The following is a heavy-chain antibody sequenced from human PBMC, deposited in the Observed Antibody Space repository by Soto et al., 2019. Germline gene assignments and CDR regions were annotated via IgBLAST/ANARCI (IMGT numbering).Heavy chain of an antibody. CDR1: GFSFRNYG. D-gene: IGHD2-2*01. CDR2: ISYEEINNK. V-gene: IGHV3-30*18. Sequence: PGGSLRLSCVASGFSFRNYGMHWVRQAPGKGLEWVAVISYEEINNKNYADSVKGRFTIFRDNSENTLYLQMDSLRAEDTAVYYCAKGYCSGPSCYRGYGMDVWGQGTTVTVSS. CDR3: AKGYCSGPSCYRGYGMDV. J-gene: IGHJ6*02.